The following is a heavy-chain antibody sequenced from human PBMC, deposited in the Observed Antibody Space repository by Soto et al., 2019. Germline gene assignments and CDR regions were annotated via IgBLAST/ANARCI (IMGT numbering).Heavy chain of an antibody. CDR3: ARDVYGMDV. Sequence: GALRLSCAASGFTFSNYAMHWVRQAPGKGLEWVAVISYDGSNKYYADSVKGRFTISRDNSNNTLYLQMNSLRAEDTTVYYCARDVYGMDVWGQGTTVTVSS. CDR1: GFTFSNYA. V-gene: IGHV3-30-3*01. J-gene: IGHJ6*02. CDR2: ISYDGSNK.